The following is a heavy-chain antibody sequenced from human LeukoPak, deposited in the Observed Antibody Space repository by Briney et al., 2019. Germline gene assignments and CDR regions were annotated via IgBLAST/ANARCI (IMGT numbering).Heavy chain of an antibody. D-gene: IGHD3-22*01. CDR2: ISGSGGST. CDR1: GFTFSSYA. V-gene: IGHV3-23*01. J-gene: IGHJ3*02. Sequence: GGSLRLSCAASGFTFSSYAMSWVRQAPGKGLEWVSAISGSGGSTYYADSVKGRFTISRDNSKNTLYLQINSLRAEDTAVYYCAKDLYDSSGYYSGDAFDIWGQGTMVTVSS. CDR3: AKDLYDSSGYYSGDAFDI.